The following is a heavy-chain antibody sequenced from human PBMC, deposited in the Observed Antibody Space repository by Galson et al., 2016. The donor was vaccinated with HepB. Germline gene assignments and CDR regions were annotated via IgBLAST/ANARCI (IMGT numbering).Heavy chain of an antibody. CDR3: AREPRNYDFLSGYPYYFYYGMDV. J-gene: IGHJ6*02. CDR2: IWYDGSNK. Sequence: SLRLSCAASGFTFSSYAMHWVRQAPGKGLEWVAVIWYDGSNKYYADSVKGRFTISRDNSKNTLYLKMNSLRAEDTAVYYCAREPRNYDFLSGYPYYFYYGMDVCGQGTTVTVSS. D-gene: IGHD3-3*01. V-gene: IGHV3-33*01. CDR1: GFTFSSYA.